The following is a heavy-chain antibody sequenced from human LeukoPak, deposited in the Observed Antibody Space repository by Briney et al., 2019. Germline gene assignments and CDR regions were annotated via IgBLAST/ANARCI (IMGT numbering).Heavy chain of an antibody. CDR2: INPNSGGT. CDR3: ASNGPDYDFWSGYYSFDY. CDR1: GYTFTGYY. Sequence: GASVKVSCKASGYTFTGYYMHWVRPAPGQGLEWMGWINPNSGGTNYAQKFQGRVTMTRDTSISTAYMELSRLRSDDTAVYYCASNGPDYDFWSGYYSFDYWGQGTLVTVSS. V-gene: IGHV1-2*02. J-gene: IGHJ4*02. D-gene: IGHD3-3*01.